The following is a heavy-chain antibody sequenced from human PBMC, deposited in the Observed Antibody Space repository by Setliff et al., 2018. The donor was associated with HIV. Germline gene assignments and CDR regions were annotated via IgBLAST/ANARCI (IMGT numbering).Heavy chain of an antibody. J-gene: IGHJ6*03. CDR2: MYYSGST. Sequence: PSETLSLTCTVSGGSISSYYWSWIRQPPGKGLEWIGDMYYSGSTTYNPSLQSRVTISVDTSKNQFSLNLSSVSAADTAVYYCARVGRTVTKLRENYFDGSGQSDYYYYMDVWAKGTTVTAP. CDR3: ARVGRTVTKLRENYFDGSGQSDYYYYMDV. CDR1: GGSISSYY. V-gene: IGHV4-59*12. D-gene: IGHD3-22*01.